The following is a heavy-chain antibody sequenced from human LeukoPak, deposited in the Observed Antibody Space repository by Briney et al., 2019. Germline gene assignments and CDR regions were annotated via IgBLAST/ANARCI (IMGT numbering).Heavy chain of an antibody. CDR2: IYYSGNT. CDR3: ARHTYTVYGSYYFDN. V-gene: IGHV4-59*08. CDR1: GGSISSYY. D-gene: IGHD3-16*01. J-gene: IGHJ4*02. Sequence: SETLSLTCTVSGGSISSYYWSWIRQPPGKGLEWIGYIYYSGNTNYNPSLKSRLTISVDTAKNQFSLKMTSVTAADTAVYYCARHTYTVYGSYYFDNWGQGTLVTVSS.